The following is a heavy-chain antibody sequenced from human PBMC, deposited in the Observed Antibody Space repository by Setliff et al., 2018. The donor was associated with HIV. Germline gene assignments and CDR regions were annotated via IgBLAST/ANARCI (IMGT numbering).Heavy chain of an antibody. CDR2: INHSGST. J-gene: IGHJ4*02. CDR1: GGSFSGYY. CDR3: ARVGRWLQLPGIDY. D-gene: IGHD5-12*01. V-gene: IGHV4-34*01. Sequence: PSETLSLTCAVYGGSFSGYYWSWIRQPPGKGLEWIGEINHSGSTNYNPSLKSRVTISVDMSKNQFSLKLSSVTAADTAVYYCARVGRWLQLPGIDYWGQGTLVTVSS.